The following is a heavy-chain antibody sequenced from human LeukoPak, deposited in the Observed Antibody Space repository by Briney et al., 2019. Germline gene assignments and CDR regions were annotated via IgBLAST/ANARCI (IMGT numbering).Heavy chain of an antibody. D-gene: IGHD3-10*01. CDR3: ARDQYYGSGSHDY. V-gene: IGHV1-46*01. J-gene: IGHJ4*02. CDR1: GYIFTSYN. Sequence: ASVKVSCKASGYIFTSYNIYWVRQAPGQGLEWMGIINPSGGSTNYAQKFQGRVTMTRDTSISTAYMELSRLRSDDTAVYYCARDQYYGSGSHDYWGQGTLVTVSS. CDR2: INPSGGST.